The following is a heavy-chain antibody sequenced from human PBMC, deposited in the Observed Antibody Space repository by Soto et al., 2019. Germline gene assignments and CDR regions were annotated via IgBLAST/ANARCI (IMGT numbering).Heavy chain of an antibody. D-gene: IGHD4-17*01. V-gene: IGHV4-4*09. CDR3: ARRNYGEEGYFFDF. CDR1: GGSITGYY. CDR2: IYDSGTT. J-gene: IGHJ4*02. Sequence: QVQLRESGPGLVRPSETLSLTCTVSGGSITGYYWSWIRLPPGKGLECIGYIYDSGTTTYNAALKSRVSISAETSKNQFSLNLRSVTAADTAIYYCARRNYGEEGYFFDFWGQGVLVTVSS.